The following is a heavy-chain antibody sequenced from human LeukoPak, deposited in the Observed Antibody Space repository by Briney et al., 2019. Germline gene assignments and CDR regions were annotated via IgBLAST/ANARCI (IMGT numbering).Heavy chain of an antibody. J-gene: IGHJ4*02. V-gene: IGHV4-59*01. CDR1: GGSISSYY. D-gene: IGHD6-13*01. CDR2: IYYSGST. Sequence: SETLSLTCTVSGGSISSYYWSWIRQPPGKGLEWIGYIYYSGSTNYNPSLKSRVTISVDTSKNQFSLKLRSVTAADTAVYYCAGFSSRWSTFDYWGQGTLVTVSS. CDR3: AGFSSRWSTFDY.